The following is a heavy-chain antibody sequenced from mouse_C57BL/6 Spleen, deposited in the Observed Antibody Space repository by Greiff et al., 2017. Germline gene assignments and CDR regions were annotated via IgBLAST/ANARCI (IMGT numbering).Heavy chain of an antibody. Sequence: QVQLQQSGAELVKPGASVKMSCKASGYTFTSYWITWVKQRPGQGLEWIGDIYPGSGSTNYNEKFKSKATLTVDTSSSTAYMQLSSLTSEDSAVYDCAAWDYYGSSYWYFDVWGTGTTVTVSS. V-gene: IGHV1-55*01. CDR1: GYTFTSYW. J-gene: IGHJ1*03. CDR2: IYPGSGST. D-gene: IGHD1-1*01. CDR3: AAWDYYGSSYWYFDV.